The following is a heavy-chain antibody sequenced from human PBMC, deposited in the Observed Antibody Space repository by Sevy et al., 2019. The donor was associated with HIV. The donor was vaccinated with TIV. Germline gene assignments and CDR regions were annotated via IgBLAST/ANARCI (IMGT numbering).Heavy chain of an antibody. J-gene: IGHJ4*02. CDR2: LSFGCGKI. V-gene: IGHV3-23*01. CDR3: AREGCSRPHDY. CDR1: GFNFNIYS. D-gene: IGHD3-10*02. Sequence: GRSLRLSCAVSGFNFNIYSMSWVRQAPGKGLEWVSTLSFGCGKINYADSVKGRFIISRDDSKNTLYLQMNSLRAEDTDVYFCAREGCSRPHDYWGQGTLVTVSS.